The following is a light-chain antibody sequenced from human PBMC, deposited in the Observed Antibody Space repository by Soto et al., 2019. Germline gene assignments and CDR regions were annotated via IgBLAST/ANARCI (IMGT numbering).Light chain of an antibody. Sequence: EIVMTQSPATLSVSPGERATLSCRASQSVSSNLAWYQQKPGQAPWLLIYGASTRATEVPASFSGSGSGTEFTLTISSLQSEDFAVYFCQQYNNWPLTFGGGTKVEIK. V-gene: IGKV3-15*01. CDR3: QQYNNWPLT. CDR1: QSVSSN. CDR2: GAS. J-gene: IGKJ4*01.